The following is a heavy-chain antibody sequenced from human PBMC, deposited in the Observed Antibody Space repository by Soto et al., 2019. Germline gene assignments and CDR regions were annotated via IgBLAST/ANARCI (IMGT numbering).Heavy chain of an antibody. D-gene: IGHD1-26*01. Sequence: ASVKVSCKASGFTFTSSAVQWVRHARGQRLEWIGWIVVGSGNTNYAQKFQERVTITRDMSTSTAYMELSSLRSEDTAVYYCAAEGSYYFYYYGMDVWGQGTTVTVS. CDR3: AAEGSYYFYYYGMDV. V-gene: IGHV1-58*01. CDR2: IVVGSGNT. J-gene: IGHJ6*02. CDR1: GFTFTSSA.